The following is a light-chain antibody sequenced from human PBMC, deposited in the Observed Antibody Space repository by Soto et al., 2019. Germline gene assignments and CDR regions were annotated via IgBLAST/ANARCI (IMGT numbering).Light chain of an antibody. CDR3: SSYAGSDNPYV. CDR1: SGDVGGYDY. CDR2: EVT. V-gene: IGLV2-8*01. Sequence: QSVLTQPPSASGPPGQSVTISCTGTSGDVGGYDYVSWYQRHPGKAPKLMIYEVTKRPLGVPDRFSGSKSGNTASLTVSGLQAEDEADYYCSSYAGSDNPYVFGTGTKVTVL. J-gene: IGLJ1*01.